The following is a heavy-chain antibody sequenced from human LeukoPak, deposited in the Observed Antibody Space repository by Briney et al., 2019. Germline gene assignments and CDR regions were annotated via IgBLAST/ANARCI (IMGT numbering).Heavy chain of an antibody. Sequence: GGSLRLSCAASGFTFSDYYMSWIRQAPGKGLEWVSYISSSGSTIYYADSVKGRFTIARDNAKNSLYLQMNSLRAEDTAVYYCARDPGTNYYDSSGYCDYWGQGTLVTVSS. J-gene: IGHJ4*02. D-gene: IGHD3-22*01. CDR1: GFTFSDYY. CDR2: ISSSGSTI. V-gene: IGHV3-11*04. CDR3: ARDPGTNYYDSSGYCDY.